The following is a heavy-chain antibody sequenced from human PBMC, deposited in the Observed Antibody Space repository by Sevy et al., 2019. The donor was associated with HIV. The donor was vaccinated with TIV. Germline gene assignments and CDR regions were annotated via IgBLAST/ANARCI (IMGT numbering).Heavy chain of an antibody. CDR3: AKRYCSGGSCPRDYCYYGMDA. CDR2: ITTSGRYT. Sequence: GGSLRLSCAASGFTFRTYAMNWVRQAPGKGLEWVSSITTSGRYTYSADSVEGRFTISRDNCQNTVYLQMNSLRVDDTAVYYCAKRYCSGGSCPRDYCYYGMDAWGQGTTVTVSS. CDR1: GFTFRTYA. V-gene: IGHV3-23*01. J-gene: IGHJ6*02. D-gene: IGHD2-15*01.